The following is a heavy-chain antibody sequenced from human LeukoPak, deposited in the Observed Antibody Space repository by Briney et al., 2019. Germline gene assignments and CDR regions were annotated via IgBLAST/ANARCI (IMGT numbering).Heavy chain of an antibody. D-gene: IGHD4-17*01. CDR1: GGTFSSYA. CDR3: ARSIYGDYGWFDP. CDR2: IIPIFGTA. J-gene: IGHJ5*02. V-gene: IGHV1-69*06. Sequence: ASVKVSCKASGGTFSSYAISWVRQAPGQGLEWMGGIIPIFGTANYAQKFQGRVTITADKSTSTAYMEPSSLRSEDTAVYYCARSIYGDYGWFDPWGQGTLVTVSS.